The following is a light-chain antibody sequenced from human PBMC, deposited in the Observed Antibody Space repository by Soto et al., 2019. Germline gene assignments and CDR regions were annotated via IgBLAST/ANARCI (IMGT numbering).Light chain of an antibody. CDR3: MKGTHWPRT. CDR1: QSLVYSNGNTY. Sequence: VVMTQSPLSLPVTLGQPASISCRSSQSLVYSNGNTYLNWFHQRPGQSPRRLIYKVSNRGSGFPDRFSGSGSGTDFTLTISRVEAEDVGLYYCMKGTHWPRTFGQGTKVEIK. J-gene: IGKJ1*01. V-gene: IGKV2-30*01. CDR2: KVS.